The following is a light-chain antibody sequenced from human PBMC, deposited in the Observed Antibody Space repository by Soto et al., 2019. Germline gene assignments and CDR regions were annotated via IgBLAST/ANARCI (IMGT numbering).Light chain of an antibody. CDR2: AAS. CDR3: QQSYSTPIFT. V-gene: IGKV1-39*01. CDR1: QSISSY. Sequence: DIQMTQSPSSLSASVGDRVTITCRASQSISSYLNWYQQKPGKAPKILIYAASSLQSGVPSRFSGSGSGTDFTLTISSLQTEDFATNYSQQSYSTPIFTFGPGTKVDIK. J-gene: IGKJ3*01.